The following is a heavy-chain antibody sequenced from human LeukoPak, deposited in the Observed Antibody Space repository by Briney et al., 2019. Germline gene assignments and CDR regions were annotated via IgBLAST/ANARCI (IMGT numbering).Heavy chain of an antibody. D-gene: IGHD2-2*02. Sequence: SETLSLTCTVSGGSISSYYWSWIRQPAGKGLEWIGRIYTSGSTNYNPSLKSRVTMSVDTSKNQFSLKLSSVTAADTAVYYCARSAVFYYCSSTSCYRGWFDPWGQGTLVTVSS. V-gene: IGHV4-4*07. J-gene: IGHJ5*02. CDR1: GGSISSYY. CDR3: ARSAVFYYCSSTSCYRGWFDP. CDR2: IYTSGST.